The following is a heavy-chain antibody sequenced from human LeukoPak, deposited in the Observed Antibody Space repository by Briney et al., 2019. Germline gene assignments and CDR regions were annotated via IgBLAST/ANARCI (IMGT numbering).Heavy chain of an antibody. CDR3: ARHRLSSSWYYYYGMDV. CDR2: IYYSGSP. CDR1: GGSISSYY. V-gene: IGHV4-59*08. D-gene: IGHD6-13*01. J-gene: IGHJ6*02. Sequence: SETLSLTCSVSGGSISSYYWSWIRQPPGKGLEWIGYIYYSGSPNYNPSLKSRVTISVDTSKTHFSLKLSSVTAADTAVYYCARHRLSSSWYYYYGMDVWGQGTTVTVSS.